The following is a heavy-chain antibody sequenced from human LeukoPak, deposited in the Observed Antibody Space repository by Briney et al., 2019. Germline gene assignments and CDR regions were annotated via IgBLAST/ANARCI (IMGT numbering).Heavy chain of an antibody. Sequence: ASVKVSCKVSGYTLTELSMHWVRQAPGKGLEWMGGFDPEDGETIYAQKFQGRVTMTEDTSTDTAYMELSSLRSEDTAVYYCATDRITMVRGVITSYYFVYWGQGTLVTVSS. CDR2: FDPEDGET. J-gene: IGHJ4*02. D-gene: IGHD3-10*01. V-gene: IGHV1-24*01. CDR1: GYTLTELS. CDR3: ATDRITMVRGVITSYYFVY.